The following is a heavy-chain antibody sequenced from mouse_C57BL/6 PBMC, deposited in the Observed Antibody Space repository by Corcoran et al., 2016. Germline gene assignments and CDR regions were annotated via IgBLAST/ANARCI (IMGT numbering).Heavy chain of an antibody. CDR3: ARYRRGDTMVN. J-gene: IGHJ4*01. V-gene: IGHV9-3*01. Sequence: QIQLVQSGPELKKPGETVKISCKASGYTFTTYGMSWVKQATGKGLKWMGWINTYSGVPTYADVFKGRFAFSLENSASTAYLQINNLKNEDTATYFCARYRRGDTMVNWCQGTSVTVTS. CDR1: GYTFTTYG. D-gene: IGHD3-1*01. CDR2: INTYSGVP.